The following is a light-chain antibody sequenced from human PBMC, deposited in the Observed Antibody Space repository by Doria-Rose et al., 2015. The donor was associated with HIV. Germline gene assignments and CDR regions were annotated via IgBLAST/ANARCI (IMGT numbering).Light chain of an antibody. V-gene: IGKV1-5*03. Sequence: RVTITCRAGQSISAWLAWYQQKPRKAPKLLISKASNLESGVPSRFSGSGSGTEFALTASSLQPDDFATYYCQQYSGYPWTFGQGTKVETK. CDR2: KAS. J-gene: IGKJ1*01. CDR3: QQYSGYPWT. CDR1: QSISAW.